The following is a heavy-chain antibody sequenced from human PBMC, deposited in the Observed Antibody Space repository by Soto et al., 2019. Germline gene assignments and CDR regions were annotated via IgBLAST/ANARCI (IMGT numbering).Heavy chain of an antibody. J-gene: IGHJ3*02. CDR1: GFTFGDYA. CDR2: IRSKAYGGTT. Sequence: GGSLRLSCTASGFTFGDYAMSWFRQAPGKGLEWVGFIRSKAYGGTTEYAASVKGRFTISRDDSKSIAYLQMNSLKTEDAAVYYCTRDLWLSGYYYDSSGYYPYAFDIWGQGTMFPVSS. V-gene: IGHV3-49*03. D-gene: IGHD3-22*01. CDR3: TRDLWLSGYYYDSSGYYPYAFDI.